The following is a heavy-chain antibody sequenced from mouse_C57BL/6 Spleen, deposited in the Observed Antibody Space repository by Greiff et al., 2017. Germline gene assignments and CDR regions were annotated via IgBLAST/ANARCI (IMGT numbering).Heavy chain of an antibody. J-gene: IGHJ1*03. CDR2: INPNNGGT. CDR1: GYTFTDYN. V-gene: IGHV1-18*01. Sequence: DVQLQESGPELVKPGASVKIPCKASGYTFTDYNMDWVKQSHGKSLEWIGDINPNNGGTIYNQKFKGKATLTVDKSSSTAYMELRSLTSEDTAVYYCARSFWDVSNFDVWGTGTTVTVSS. CDR3: ARSFWDVSNFDV. D-gene: IGHD4-1*01.